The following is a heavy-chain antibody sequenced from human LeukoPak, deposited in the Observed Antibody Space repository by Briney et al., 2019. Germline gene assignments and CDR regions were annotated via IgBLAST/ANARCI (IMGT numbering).Heavy chain of an antibody. V-gene: IGHV4-34*01. D-gene: IGHD6-13*01. CDR3: ARRTTWSNLDY. Sequence: PSETLSLTCAVYGGSFSGYYWRWVRPPPGKRLEWIGEINHRSSTNYKPSLESRITMSVDTSKNQFSLKLTSVTAADTAVYYCARRTTWSNLDYWGQGALVTVSS. CDR1: GGSFSGYY. CDR2: INHRSST. J-gene: IGHJ4*02.